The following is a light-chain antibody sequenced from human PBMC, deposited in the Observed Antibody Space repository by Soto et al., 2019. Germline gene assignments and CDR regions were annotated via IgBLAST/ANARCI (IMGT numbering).Light chain of an antibody. CDR3: HSYDSSLSASV. Sequence: QSVLTQTPSVSGAPGQRVTISCTGRGSNIGAGYDVHWYQHLPGTAPKLLIYGTTNRPSGVPDRFSGSKSGTSASLAITGLQAEDEADYYCHSYDSSLSASVFGAGTKVTVL. V-gene: IGLV1-40*01. CDR1: GSNIGAGYD. J-gene: IGLJ1*01. CDR2: GTT.